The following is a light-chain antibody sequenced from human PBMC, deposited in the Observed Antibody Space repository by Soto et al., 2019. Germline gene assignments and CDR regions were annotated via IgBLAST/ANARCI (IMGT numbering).Light chain of an antibody. J-gene: IGLJ3*02. CDR3: QVWDSGSDHWV. CDR1: DIGGKS. V-gene: IGLV3-21*02. CDR2: DDN. Sequence: SSELTQPPSVSVAPGQTARMTCGGNDIGGKSVHWYQQKPGQAPVLVVYDDNARSSGIPERFSGSNSGNTATLTISRVEAGDEADFYCQVWDSGSDHWVFGGGTKVTVL.